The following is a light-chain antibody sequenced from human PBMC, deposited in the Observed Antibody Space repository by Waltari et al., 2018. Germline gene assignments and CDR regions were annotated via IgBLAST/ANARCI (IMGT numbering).Light chain of an antibody. CDR1: QSISSN. CDR2: GAS. V-gene: IGKV3-15*01. CDR3: QQCNNWPLT. Sequence: EIVMTQSPATLSVSPGERATFPCRASQSISSNLAWYQQKPGQAPRLLIYGASTRATGIPARFSGSGSGTEFTLTISSMQSEDFAVYYCQQCNNWPLTFGGGTKVEIK. J-gene: IGKJ4*01.